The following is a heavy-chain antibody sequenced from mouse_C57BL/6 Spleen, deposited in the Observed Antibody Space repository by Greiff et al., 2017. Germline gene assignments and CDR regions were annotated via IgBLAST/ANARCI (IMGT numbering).Heavy chain of an antibody. Sequence: QVHVKQSGAELVRPGASVKLSCKASGYTFTDYYINWVKQRPGQGLEWIARIYPGSGNTYYNEKFKGKATLTAEKSSSTAYMQLSSLTSEDSAVYFCARENYSNYFDYWGQGTTLTVSS. J-gene: IGHJ2*01. V-gene: IGHV1-76*01. D-gene: IGHD2-5*01. CDR3: ARENYSNYFDY. CDR1: GYTFTDYY. CDR2: IYPGSGNT.